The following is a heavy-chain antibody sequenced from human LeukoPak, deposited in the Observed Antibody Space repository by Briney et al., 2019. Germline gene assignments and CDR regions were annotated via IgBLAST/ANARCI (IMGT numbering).Heavy chain of an antibody. J-gene: IGHJ6*02. CDR3: AKARPPYYYYGMDV. V-gene: IGHV3-23*01. Sequence: GGSLRLSCAASGFTFSSHSMNWVRQAPGKGLEWVSAISGSGGSTYYADSVKGRFTISRDNSKNTLYLQTNSLRAEDTAVYYCAKARPPYYYYGMDVWGQGTTVTVSS. CDR1: GFTFSSHS. CDR2: ISGSGGST.